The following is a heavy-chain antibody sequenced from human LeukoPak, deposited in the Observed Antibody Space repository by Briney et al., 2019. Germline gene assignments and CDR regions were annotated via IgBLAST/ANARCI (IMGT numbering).Heavy chain of an antibody. CDR2: IDTNTGSP. V-gene: IGHV7-4-1*02. Sequence: ASVKVSCKASGYTFTTYPINWVRQAPGQGLEWMGWIDTNTGSPAYAQGLTGRFVFSLDTSVSTAFLQINSLKAEDAALYFCVRGIDTTGYFDYWGRGTLVTVSS. CDR3: VRGIDTTGYFDY. J-gene: IGHJ4*02. D-gene: IGHD3-22*01. CDR1: GYTFTTYP.